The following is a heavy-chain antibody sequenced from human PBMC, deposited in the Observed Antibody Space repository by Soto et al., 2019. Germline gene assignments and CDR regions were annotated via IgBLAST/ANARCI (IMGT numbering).Heavy chain of an antibody. J-gene: IGHJ4*02. CDR2: ISGSGGTT. D-gene: IGHD6-13*01. V-gene: IGHV3-23*01. Sequence: GSLRRSCAGSGFTFSSYDMRWVRQGPGKGLEWVSSISGSGGTTYYADSVKGHFTISRDNSKKTLYLHMNSLRAEETAVYYGSKGASWFRDYWGQGTLVTVSS. CDR1: GFTFSSYD. CDR3: SKGASWFRDY.